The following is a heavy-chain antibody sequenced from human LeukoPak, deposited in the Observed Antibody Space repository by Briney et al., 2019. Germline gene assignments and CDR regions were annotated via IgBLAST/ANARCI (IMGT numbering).Heavy chain of an antibody. CDR1: GYSFTSYW. J-gene: IGHJ4*02. Sequence: GESLKISCKGSGYSFTSYWIGWVRQMAGKGLESMGIIYPGDSDTRYSPSFQGQVTISADKSISTAYLQWSSLKASDTATYYCARLSTVVTSFDYWGQGTLVTVSS. CDR3: ARLSTVVTSFDY. D-gene: IGHD4-23*01. CDR2: IYPGDSDT. V-gene: IGHV5-51*01.